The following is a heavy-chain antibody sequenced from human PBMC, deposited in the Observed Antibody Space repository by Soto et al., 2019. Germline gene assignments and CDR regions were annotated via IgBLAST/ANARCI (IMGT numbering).Heavy chain of an antibody. Sequence: QVQLVESGGGVVQPGRSLRLSCAASGFTFSSYAMHWVRQAPGKGLEWVAVISYDGSNKYYADSVKGRFTISRDNSKNTLYLQMNSLRAEDTALYYCASFTGYSSGWYSGYYYYYGMDVWGQGTTVTVSS. CDR2: ISYDGSNK. J-gene: IGHJ6*02. V-gene: IGHV3-30-3*01. CDR3: ASFTGYSSGWYSGYYYYYGMDV. D-gene: IGHD6-19*01. CDR1: GFTFSSYA.